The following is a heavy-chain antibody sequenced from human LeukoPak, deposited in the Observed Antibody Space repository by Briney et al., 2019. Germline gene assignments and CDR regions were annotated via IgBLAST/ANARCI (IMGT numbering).Heavy chain of an antibody. CDR2: ISWNSGSI. J-gene: IGHJ3*02. V-gene: IGHV3-9*01. Sequence: PGGSLRLSCAASGFTFDDYAMHWVRQAPGKGLEWVSGISWNSGSIGYADSVKGRFTISRDNAKNSLYLQMNSLRAEDTALYYCAKSAVGATTNDAFDIWGQGTMVTVSS. CDR3: AKSAVGATTNDAFDI. D-gene: IGHD1-26*01. CDR1: GFTFDDYA.